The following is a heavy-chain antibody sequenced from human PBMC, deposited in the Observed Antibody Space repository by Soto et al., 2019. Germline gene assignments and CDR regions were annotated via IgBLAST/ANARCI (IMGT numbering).Heavy chain of an antibody. J-gene: IGHJ6*02. D-gene: IGHD2-2*01. CDR3: AKHDIVVVPAARESYYYYYGMDV. CDR2: ISGSGGST. CDR1: GFTFSSYA. Sequence: EVQLLESGGGLVQPGGSLRLSCAASGFTFSSYAMSWVRQAPGKGLEWVSAISGSGGSTYYADSVKGRFTISRDNSKNTLYLQMNSLRAEDTAVYYCAKHDIVVVPAARESYYYYYGMDVWGQGTTVTVSS. V-gene: IGHV3-23*01.